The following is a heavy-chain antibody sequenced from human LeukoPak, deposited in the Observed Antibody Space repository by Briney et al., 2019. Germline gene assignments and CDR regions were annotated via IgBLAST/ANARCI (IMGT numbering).Heavy chain of an antibody. CDR3: ARELFDFDY. Sequence: GGSLRLSCAPSGFTFDSFAMTWVRQAPGEGLEWVSEITGSGGSTYYADSVKGRFTISRDNSKNTLYLQMNSLRAEDTAIYYCARELFDFDYWGQGTLVTVSS. D-gene: IGHD3-10*01. V-gene: IGHV3-23*01. J-gene: IGHJ4*02. CDR2: ITGSGGST. CDR1: GFTFDSFA.